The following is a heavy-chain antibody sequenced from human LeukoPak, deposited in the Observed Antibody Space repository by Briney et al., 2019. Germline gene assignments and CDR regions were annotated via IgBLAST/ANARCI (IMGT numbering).Heavy chain of an antibody. Sequence: ASVKVSCTASGYTFTSYYMHWVRQAPGQGLEWMGIINPSGGSTSYAQEFQGRVTMTRDTSTSTVYMELSSLRSEDTAVYYCARVLRHCSGGSCYYFDYWGQGTLVTVSS. CDR3: ARVLRHCSGGSCYYFDY. CDR1: GYTFTSYY. CDR2: INPSGGST. D-gene: IGHD2-15*01. V-gene: IGHV1-46*01. J-gene: IGHJ4*02.